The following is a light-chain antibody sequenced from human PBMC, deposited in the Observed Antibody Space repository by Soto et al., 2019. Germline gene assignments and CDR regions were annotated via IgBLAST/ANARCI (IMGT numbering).Light chain of an antibody. CDR2: GAS. J-gene: IGKJ1*01. V-gene: IGKV3-20*01. CDR1: QSVDSN. Sequence: EIVMTQSPATLSVSPGDGATLSCRASQSVDSNLAWYQQKPGQAPRLLIYGASRRATGIPDRFTGSGSGTDFTLTISRLEPEDFAVYYCQQYVSSPWAFGQGTKVDIK. CDR3: QQYVSSPWA.